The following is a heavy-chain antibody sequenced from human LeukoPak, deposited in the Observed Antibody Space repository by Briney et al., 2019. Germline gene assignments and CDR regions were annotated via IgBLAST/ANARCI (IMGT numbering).Heavy chain of an antibody. V-gene: IGHV3-7*01. J-gene: IGHJ6*03. CDR2: LNQWGNDK. CDR1: EFTFNNYW. CDR3: ARVTFGTLGPYYYYYMDV. Sequence: GGSLRLSCAASEFTFNNYWMTWVRQPPGQGLEWVANLNQWGNDKYYADSVRGRFTISRDNARDSLYLQMNSLGAEDTAVYYCARVTFGTLGPYYYYYMDVWGEGTTVTVSS. D-gene: IGHD2/OR15-2a*01.